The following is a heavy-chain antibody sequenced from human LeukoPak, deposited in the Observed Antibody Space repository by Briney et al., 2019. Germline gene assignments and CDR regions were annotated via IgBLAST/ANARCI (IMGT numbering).Heavy chain of an antibody. Sequence: PGRSLRLSCAASGFTFSSYGMHWVRQAPGKGLEWEAVIWYDGSNKYYADSVKGRFTISRDNSKNTLYLQMNSLRAEDTAVYYCARDPRCSSTSCYGVDYFDYWGQRTLVTVSS. CDR3: ARDPRCSSTSCYGVDYFDY. CDR1: GFTFSSYG. V-gene: IGHV3-33*01. D-gene: IGHD2-2*01. CDR2: IWYDGSNK. J-gene: IGHJ4*02.